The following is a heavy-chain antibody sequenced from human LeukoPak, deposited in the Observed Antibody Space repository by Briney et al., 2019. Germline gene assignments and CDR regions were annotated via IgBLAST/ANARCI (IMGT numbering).Heavy chain of an antibody. Sequence: GASVKVSCKASGGTFSSYAISWVRQAPGQGLEWMGGIIPIFGTANYAQKFQGRVTITTDESTSTAYMELSSLRSEDTAVYYCARERLSDEPEYYFDYWGQGTLVTVSS. CDR1: GGTFSSYA. CDR3: ARERLSDEPEYYFDY. J-gene: IGHJ4*02. D-gene: IGHD6-25*01. CDR2: IIPIFGTA. V-gene: IGHV1-69*05.